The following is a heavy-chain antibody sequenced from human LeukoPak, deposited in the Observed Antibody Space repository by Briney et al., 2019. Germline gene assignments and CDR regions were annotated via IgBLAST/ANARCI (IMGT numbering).Heavy chain of an antibody. Sequence: ASVKVSCKASGGTFSSYAISWARQAPGQGLEWMGGIIPIFGTANYAQKFQGRVTITADESTSTAYMELSSLRSEDTAVYYCAREGPATGFCGGDCSDAFDIWGQGTMVTVSS. J-gene: IGHJ3*02. CDR3: AREGPATGFCGGDCSDAFDI. CDR2: IIPIFGTA. D-gene: IGHD2-21*01. V-gene: IGHV1-69*13. CDR1: GGTFSSYA.